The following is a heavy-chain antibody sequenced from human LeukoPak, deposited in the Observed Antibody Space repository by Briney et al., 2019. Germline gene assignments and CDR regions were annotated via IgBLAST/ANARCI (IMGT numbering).Heavy chain of an antibody. CDR2: IYYSGST. CDR1: GGSISSYY. Sequence: ASETLSLTCTVSGGSISSYYWSWIRQPPGKGLEWIGYIYYSGSTNYNPSLKSRVTISVDTPKNQFSLKLSSVTAADTAVYYCARGPELDFDYWGQGTLVTVSS. CDR3: ARGPELDFDY. J-gene: IGHJ4*02. V-gene: IGHV4-59*01.